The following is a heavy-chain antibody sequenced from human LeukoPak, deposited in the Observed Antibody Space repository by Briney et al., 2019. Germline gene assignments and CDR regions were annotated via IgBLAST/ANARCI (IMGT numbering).Heavy chain of an antibody. CDR3: ARTILVVPTSYFYFYHMDV. CDR1: GGSFSDYY. D-gene: IGHD2-2*01. V-gene: IGHV4-34*01. Sequence: PSETLSLTRGISGGSFSDYYWTWIRQPPGKGLEWIGEINHSGNSNHNPSLKSRVTISIDASKNQFYLSLSSVTAADAAVYYCARTILVVPTSYFYFYHMDVWGKGTMVTVSS. J-gene: IGHJ6*03. CDR2: INHSGNS.